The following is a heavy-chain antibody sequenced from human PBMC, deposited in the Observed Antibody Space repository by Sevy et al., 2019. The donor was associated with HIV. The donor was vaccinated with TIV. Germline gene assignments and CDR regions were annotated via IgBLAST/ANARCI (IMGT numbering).Heavy chain of an antibody. V-gene: IGHV3-33*01. CDR2: IWYDGSNK. CDR3: AREGALYYYGSGSYFDY. CDR1: GFTFSSYG. D-gene: IGHD3-10*01. J-gene: IGHJ4*02. Sequence: GGSLRLSCAASGFTFSSYGMHWVRQAPGKGLEWVAVIWYDGSNKYYADSVKGRFTISRDNSKNTLYLQMNSLRAEDTAGYYCAREGALYYYGSGSYFDYWGQGTLVTVSS.